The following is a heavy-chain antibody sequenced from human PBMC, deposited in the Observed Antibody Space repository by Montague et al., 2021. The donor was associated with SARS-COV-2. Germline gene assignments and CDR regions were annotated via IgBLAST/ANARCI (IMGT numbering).Heavy chain of an antibody. CDR2: ISYDGSNK. CDR1: GFTFGSYA. J-gene: IGHJ4*02. V-gene: IGHV3-30*18. Sequence: SLRLSCAASGFTFGSYAMRWVRQAPGKGLEWVAVISYDGSNKYYADSVKGRFTISRDNSKNTLYLQMNSLRAEDTAVYYCANVLDSYGFYFDYWGQGTLVTVSS. CDR3: ANVLDSYGFYFDY. D-gene: IGHD5-18*01.